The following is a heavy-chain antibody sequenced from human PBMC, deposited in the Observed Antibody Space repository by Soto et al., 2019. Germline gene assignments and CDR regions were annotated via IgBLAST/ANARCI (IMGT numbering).Heavy chain of an antibody. CDR3: ASTNYDSSAYCYWYLGL. V-gene: IGHV1-69*06. Sequence: QVELVQSGAEVKKPGSSVKVSCQASEDTFRNYAISWVRQAPGQGLEWMGGIIPIFGTANYAQKFQGRVTITEDTSANMVYIELSSLRSEDTAVYYCASTNYDSSAYCYWYLGLWGRGTLVTVSS. D-gene: IGHD3-22*01. CDR1: EDTFRNYA. CDR2: IIPIFGTA. J-gene: IGHJ2*01.